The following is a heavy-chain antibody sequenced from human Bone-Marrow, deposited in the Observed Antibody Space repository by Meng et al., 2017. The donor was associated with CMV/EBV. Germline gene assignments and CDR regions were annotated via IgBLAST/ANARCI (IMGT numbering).Heavy chain of an antibody. D-gene: IGHD1-14*01. V-gene: IGHV4-34*01. CDR2: INHSGST. CDR1: GGSFSGYY. Sequence: SETLSLTCAVYGGSFSGYYWSWIRQPPGKGLEWIGEINHSGSTNYNPSLKSRVTISVDTSKNQFSLKLSSVTAADTAVYYCARGRADRPDYWGQGTLVTGSS. CDR3: ARGRADRPDY. J-gene: IGHJ4*02.